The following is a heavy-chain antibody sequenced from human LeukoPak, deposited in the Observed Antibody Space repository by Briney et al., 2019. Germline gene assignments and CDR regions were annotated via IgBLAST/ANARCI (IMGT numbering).Heavy chain of an antibody. Sequence: GGSLRLSCAASGFTFSSYGMHWVRQAPGKGLEWVAFIRYDGSNKYYADSVKGRFTISRDNSKNTVYLQMNGLRAEDTAVYYCAKDPTHFRVWDDYDNTRLNYWGQGTLVTVSS. J-gene: IGHJ4*02. V-gene: IGHV3-30*02. CDR1: GFTFSSYG. D-gene: IGHD3-22*01. CDR2: IRYDGSNK. CDR3: AKDPTHFRVWDDYDNTRLNY.